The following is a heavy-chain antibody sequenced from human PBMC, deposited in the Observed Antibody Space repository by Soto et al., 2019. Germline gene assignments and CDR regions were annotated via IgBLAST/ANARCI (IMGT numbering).Heavy chain of an antibody. Sequence: QVQLVQSGAEVKKPGASVKVSCKASGYTFTSYAMHWVRQAPGQRLEWMGWINAGNGHTKYSQTFQGRVTITRDPAASTAYMELSSLRSEDTAVYYCAIEGSRELLGRWFDPWGQGTLVTVSS. D-gene: IGHD1-26*01. CDR1: GYTFTSYA. J-gene: IGHJ5*02. CDR2: INAGNGHT. CDR3: AIEGSRELLGRWFDP. V-gene: IGHV1-3*01.